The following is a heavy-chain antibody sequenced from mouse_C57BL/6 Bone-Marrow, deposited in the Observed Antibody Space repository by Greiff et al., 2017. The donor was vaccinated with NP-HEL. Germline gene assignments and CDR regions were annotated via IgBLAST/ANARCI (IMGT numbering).Heavy chain of an antibody. J-gene: IGHJ3*01. V-gene: IGHV1-50*01. CDR2: IDPSDSYT. CDR1: GYTFTSYW. Sequence: QVQLQQPGAELVKPGASVKLSCKASGYTFTSYWMQWVKQRPGPGLEWIGEIDPSDSYTNYNQKFKGKATLTVDTSSSTAYMQLSSLTSEDSAVYYCARSLYVRFAYWGQGTLVTVSA. CDR3: ARSLYVRFAY. D-gene: IGHD1-1*01.